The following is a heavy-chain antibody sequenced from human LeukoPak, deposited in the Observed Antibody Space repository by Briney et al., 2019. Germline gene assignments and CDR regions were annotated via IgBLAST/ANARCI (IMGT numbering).Heavy chain of an antibody. CDR3: ARDQVLLWSDDY. V-gene: IGHV3-11*04. Sequence: GGSLRLSCAASGFTFSDYYMSWIRQAPGKGLEWVSYIGSSGSTIYYADSVKGRFTISRDNAKNSLYLQMNSLRAEDTAVYYCARDQVLLWSDDYWGQGTLVTVSS. J-gene: IGHJ4*02. D-gene: IGHD3-10*01. CDR1: GFTFSDYY. CDR2: IGSSGSTI.